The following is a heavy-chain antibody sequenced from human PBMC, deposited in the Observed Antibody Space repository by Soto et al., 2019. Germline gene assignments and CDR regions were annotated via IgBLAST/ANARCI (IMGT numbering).Heavy chain of an antibody. CDR3: ARVYRVYSSSPSGYNWFDP. V-gene: IGHV1-69*06. CDR1: GGTFSSYA. Sequence: GASVKVSCKASGGTFSSYAISWVRQAPGQGLEWMGGIIPIFGTANYAQKFQGRVTITADKSTSTAYMELSSLGSEDTAVYYCARVYRVYSSSPSGYNWFDPWGQGTLVTVSS. D-gene: IGHD6-13*01. J-gene: IGHJ5*02. CDR2: IIPIFGTA.